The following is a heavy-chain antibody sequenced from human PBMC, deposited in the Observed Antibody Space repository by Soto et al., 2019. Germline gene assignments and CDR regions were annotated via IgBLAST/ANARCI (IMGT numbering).Heavy chain of an antibody. J-gene: IGHJ5*02. CDR1: GFSLSTTGVG. Sequence: QITLKESGPPLVKPTQTLTLTCTFSGFSLSTTGVGVGWIRQPPGKALDWLALIYWDDDKRYSPSLKSRLTITNDTSQIKLVLTVTNLCPIAPATSGGGHALLVTTGGVSWGQGTLVTVS. V-gene: IGHV2-5*02. D-gene: IGHD2-8*02. CDR2: IYWDDDK. CDR3: GHALLVTTGGVS.